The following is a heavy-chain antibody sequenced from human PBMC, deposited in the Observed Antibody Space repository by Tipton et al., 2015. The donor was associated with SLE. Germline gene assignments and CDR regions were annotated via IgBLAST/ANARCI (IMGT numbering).Heavy chain of an antibody. J-gene: IGHJ4*02. CDR3: ARHISGYDFWRGYSAYLYYFDQ. CDR2: IYYSGST. CDR1: GGSISSSSYH. D-gene: IGHD3-3*01. Sequence: TLSLTCTVSGGSISSSSYHWGWIRQPPGKGLEWIGSIYYSGSTYYNPSFKSRVTISVDTSKNQFSLKLNSVTAADTAVYYCARHISGYDFWRGYSAYLYYFDQWGQGTLVTVSS. V-gene: IGHV4-39*01.